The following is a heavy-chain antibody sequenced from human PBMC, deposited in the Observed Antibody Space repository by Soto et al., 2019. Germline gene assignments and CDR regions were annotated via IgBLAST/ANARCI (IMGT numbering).Heavy chain of an antibody. CDR3: ANRGDGSDYYYYMDV. Sequence: EVQLVESGGGLVKPGGSLRLSCAASGFTFSSYSMNWVRQAPGKGLEWVSSISSSSSYIYYADSVKGRFTISRDNAKNSLYLQMNSLRAEDTAVYYCANRGDGSDYYYYMDVWGKGTTVTVSS. CDR2: ISSSSSYI. CDR1: GFTFSSYS. J-gene: IGHJ6*03. D-gene: IGHD3-10*01. V-gene: IGHV3-21*01.